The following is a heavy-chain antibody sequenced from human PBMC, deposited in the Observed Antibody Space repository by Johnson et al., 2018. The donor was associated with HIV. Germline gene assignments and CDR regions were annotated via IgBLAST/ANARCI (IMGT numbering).Heavy chain of an antibody. Sequence: VQLVESGGGLVQPGGSLRVSCAASGFTFSKYAIHWVRQAPGKGLEYVSAISGNGGSTYYANSVKGRFTISRDNSKNTLYLQMGSLRAEDMGVYYCARASSGYYSDAFDIWGRGTKVTVSS. D-gene: IGHD3-22*01. V-gene: IGHV3-64*01. CDR3: ARASSGYYSDAFDI. CDR1: GFTFSKYA. CDR2: ISGNGGST. J-gene: IGHJ3*02.